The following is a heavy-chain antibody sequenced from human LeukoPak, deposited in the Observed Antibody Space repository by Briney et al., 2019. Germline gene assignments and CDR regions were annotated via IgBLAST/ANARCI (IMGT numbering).Heavy chain of an antibody. CDR2: INPNSGGT. CDR1: GYTFTSYY. V-gene: IGHV1-2*02. J-gene: IGHJ4*02. D-gene: IGHD3-10*01. CDR3: ARDYYGSGSYPDY. Sequence: RWASVKVSCKASGYTFTSYYMHWVRQAPGQGLEWMGWINPNSGGTNYAQKFQGRVTMARDTSISTAYMELSRLRSDDTAVYYCARDYYGSGSYPDYWGQGTLVTVSS.